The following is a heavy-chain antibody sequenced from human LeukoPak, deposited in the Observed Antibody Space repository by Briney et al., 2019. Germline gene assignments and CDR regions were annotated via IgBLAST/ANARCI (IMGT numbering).Heavy chain of an antibody. V-gene: IGHV4-39*07. CDR3: AKDGHYDFWSGSYWSRWFDP. D-gene: IGHD3-3*01. CDR1: GGSISSSSYY. Sequence: PSETLSLTCTVSGGSISSSSYYWGWIRQPPGKGLEWIGSIYYSGSTYYNPSLKSRVTISVDTSKNQFSLKLSSVTAADTAVYYCAKDGHYDFWSGSYWSRWFDPWGQGTLATVSS. J-gene: IGHJ5*02. CDR2: IYYSGST.